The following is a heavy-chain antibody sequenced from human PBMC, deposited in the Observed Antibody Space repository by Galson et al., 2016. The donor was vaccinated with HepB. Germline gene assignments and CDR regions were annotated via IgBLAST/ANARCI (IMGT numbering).Heavy chain of an antibody. V-gene: IGHV1-69*13. CDR1: GDTFNNYA. D-gene: IGHD3-10*01. J-gene: IGHJ4*02. CDR3: ARDTMVRGAALDY. Sequence: SVKVSCKASGDTFNNYAISWVRQAPGQGPEWIGGIIPIFDTAKYAQKFQGRGTITADESTYTAYMALTSLTSEDTALYYCARDTMVRGAALDYWGQGTLVTVSS. CDR2: IIPIFDTA.